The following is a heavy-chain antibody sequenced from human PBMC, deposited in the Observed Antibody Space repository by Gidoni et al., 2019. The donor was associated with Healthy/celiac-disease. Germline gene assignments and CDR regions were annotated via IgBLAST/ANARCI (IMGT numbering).Heavy chain of an antibody. J-gene: IGHJ4*02. CDR1: GFTFSSYG. V-gene: IGHV3-33*01. CDR3: ARESRQAVTTSFDY. D-gene: IGHD4-17*01. Sequence: QVQLVESGGGVVQPGRSLRLSCAASGFTFSSYGMHWVRQAPGKGLEWVAVIWYDGSNKYYADSVKGRFTISRDNSKNTLYLQMNSLRAEDTAVYYCARESRQAVTTSFDYWGQGTLVTVSS. CDR2: IWYDGSNK.